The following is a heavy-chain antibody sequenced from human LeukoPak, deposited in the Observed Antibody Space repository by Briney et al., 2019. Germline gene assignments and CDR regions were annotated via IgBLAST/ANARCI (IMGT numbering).Heavy chain of an antibody. J-gene: IGHJ3*02. CDR1: GFTFSSYA. CDR2: ISGSGGST. CDR3: ARGRFWSGYDAFDI. D-gene: IGHD3-3*01. V-gene: IGHV3-23*01. Sequence: QPGGSLRLSCAASGFTFSSYAMSWVRQAPGKGLEWVSAISGSGGSTSYADSVKGRFTISRDNAKNTLYLQMNSLRAEDTAVYYCARGRFWSGYDAFDIWGQGTMVTVSS.